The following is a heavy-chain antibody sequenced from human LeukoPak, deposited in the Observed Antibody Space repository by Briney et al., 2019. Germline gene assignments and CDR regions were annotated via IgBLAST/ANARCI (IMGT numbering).Heavy chain of an antibody. CDR3: ARKRYSSALGYYYYYYMDV. V-gene: IGHV3-48*03. Sequence: GGSLRLSCAASGFTFSSYEMNWVRQAPGKGLEWVSYISSSGSTIYYADSVKGRFTISRDNAKNSLSLQLNSLRADDTAVYYCARKRYSSALGYYYYYYMDVWGKGTTVTVSS. CDR1: GFTFSSYE. J-gene: IGHJ6*03. CDR2: ISSSGSTI. D-gene: IGHD6-25*01.